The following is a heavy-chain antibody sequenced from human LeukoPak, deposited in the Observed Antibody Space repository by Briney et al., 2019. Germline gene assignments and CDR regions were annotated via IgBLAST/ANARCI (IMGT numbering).Heavy chain of an antibody. CDR3: ARQVTFGYAFAYYFDY. Sequence: SETLSLTCTVSGGSISTSSYYWGWIRQPPGKGLEWIGNIHNSESTYYNPSPKSRVTMSVDTSENQFSLKLSSVTAADTAVYYCARQVTFGYAFAYYFDYWGQGSLVTVSS. CDR2: IHNSEST. J-gene: IGHJ4*02. V-gene: IGHV4-39*01. D-gene: IGHD5-18*01. CDR1: GGSISTSSYY.